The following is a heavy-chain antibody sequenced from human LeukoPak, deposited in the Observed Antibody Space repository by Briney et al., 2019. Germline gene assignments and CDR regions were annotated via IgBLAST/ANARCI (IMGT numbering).Heavy chain of an antibody. CDR3: ARASSGWENWFDP. D-gene: IGHD6-19*01. CDR2: IYSGGST. J-gene: IGHJ5*02. CDR1: GFTVSSNY. Sequence: PGGSLRLSCAASGFTVSSNYMSWVRQAPGKGLEWVSVIYSGGSTYYADSVKGRFTISRDNSKNMLYLQMNSLRAEDTAVYYCARASSGWENWFDPWGQGTLVTVSS. V-gene: IGHV3-53*01.